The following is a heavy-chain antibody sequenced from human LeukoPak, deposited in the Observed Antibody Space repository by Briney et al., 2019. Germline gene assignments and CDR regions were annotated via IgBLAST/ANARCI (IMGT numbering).Heavy chain of an antibody. D-gene: IGHD5-18*01. V-gene: IGHV3-9*01. CDR3: TRAPGPGYSYGYGYFDY. CDR1: GFTFDDYA. CDR2: ISWNSGSI. J-gene: IGHJ4*02. Sequence: GRSLRLSCAASGFTFDDYAMHWVRQTPGKGLEWVSGISWNSGSIGYADSVKGRFTISRDNAKNSLYLQMNSLRAEDTALYYCTRAPGPGYSYGYGYFDYWGQGTLVTVSS.